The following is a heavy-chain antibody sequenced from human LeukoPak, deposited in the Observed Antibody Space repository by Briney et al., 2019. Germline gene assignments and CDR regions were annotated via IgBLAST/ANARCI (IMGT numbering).Heavy chain of an antibody. Sequence: SETLSLTCTVSGGSISSYYWSWIRQPPGKGLEWIGYIYYSGSTNYNPSLKSRVTISVDTSKNQFSLKLSSVTAADTAVYYCARDRVEWELLRWFDPWGQGTLVTVSS. D-gene: IGHD1-26*01. CDR3: ARDRVEWELLRWFDP. J-gene: IGHJ5*02. CDR2: IYYSGST. V-gene: IGHV4-59*01. CDR1: GGSISSYY.